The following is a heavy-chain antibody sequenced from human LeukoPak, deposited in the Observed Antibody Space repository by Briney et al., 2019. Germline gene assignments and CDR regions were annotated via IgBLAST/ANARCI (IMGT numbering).Heavy chain of an antibody. V-gene: IGHV1-69*01. D-gene: IGHD2-8*01. Sequence: ASVKVSCKASGGTFSGYAISWVRQAPRQGLEWMGGIIPIFGTANYAQKFQGRVTITADESTSTAYMELSSLRSEDTAVYYCARDPTLGYCTNGVCYAWFDPWGQGTLVTVSS. J-gene: IGHJ5*02. CDR2: IIPIFGTA. CDR3: ARDPTLGYCTNGVCYAWFDP. CDR1: GGTFSGYA.